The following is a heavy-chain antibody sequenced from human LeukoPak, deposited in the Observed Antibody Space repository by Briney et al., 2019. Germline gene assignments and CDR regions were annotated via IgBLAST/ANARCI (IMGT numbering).Heavy chain of an antibody. Sequence: SETLSLTCTVSGGSISSSSCYWGWIRQPPGKGLGWIGSIYYSGSNYYNPSLKSRVTISVDTSKNQFSLKLSSVTAADTAVYHCARVLGGSPNWFDPWGQGTLVTVSS. V-gene: IGHV4-39*07. CDR3: ARVLGGSPNWFDP. D-gene: IGHD2-15*01. J-gene: IGHJ5*02. CDR1: GGSISSSSCY. CDR2: IYYSGSN.